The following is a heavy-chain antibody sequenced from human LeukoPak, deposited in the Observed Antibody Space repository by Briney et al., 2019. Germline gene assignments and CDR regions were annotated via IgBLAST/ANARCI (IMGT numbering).Heavy chain of an antibody. CDR3: AKEEGSYYDYFDY. CDR2: ISGSGGST. Sequence: GGSLRLSCAASGFTFSSYAMSWVRQAPGKGXXXXSAISGSGGSTYYADSVKGRFTISRDNSKNTLYLQMNSLRAEDTAVYYCAKEEGSYYDYFDYWGQGTLVTVSS. V-gene: IGHV3-23*01. D-gene: IGHD1-26*01. J-gene: IGHJ4*02. CDR1: GFTFSSYA.